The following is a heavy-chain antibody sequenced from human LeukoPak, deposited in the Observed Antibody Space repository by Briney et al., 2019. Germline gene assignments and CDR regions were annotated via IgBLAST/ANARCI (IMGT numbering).Heavy chain of an antibody. CDR1: GYTFTSYG. CDR3: ARDPPTWHCSSTSCYRNWYFDL. CDR2: ISAYNGNT. D-gene: IGHD2-2*01. J-gene: IGHJ2*01. Sequence: ASVKVSCKASGYTFTSYGISWVRQAPGQGLEWMGWISAYNGNTNYAQKLQGRVTMTTDTSTSTAYMELRSLRSDDTAVYYCARDPPTWHCSSTSCYRNWYFDLWGRGTLVTVSS. V-gene: IGHV1-18*01.